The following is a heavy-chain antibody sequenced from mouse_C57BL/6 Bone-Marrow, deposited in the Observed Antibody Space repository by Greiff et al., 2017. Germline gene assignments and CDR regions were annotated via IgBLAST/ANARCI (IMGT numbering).Heavy chain of an antibody. CDR3: ARGSYYDYDFAY. V-gene: IGHV1-26*01. Sequence: VQLQQSGPELVKPGASVKISCKASGYTFTDYYMNWVKQSHGKSLEWIGDINPNNGGTSYNQKFKGKATLTVDKSSSTAYMELRSLTSEDSAVYDCARGSYYDYDFAYWGQGTLVTVSA. CDR1: GYTFTDYY. CDR2: INPNNGGT. J-gene: IGHJ3*01. D-gene: IGHD2-4*01.